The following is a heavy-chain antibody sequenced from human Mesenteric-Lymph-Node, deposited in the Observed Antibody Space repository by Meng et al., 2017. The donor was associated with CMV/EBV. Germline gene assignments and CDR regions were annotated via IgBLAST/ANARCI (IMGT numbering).Heavy chain of an antibody. V-gene: IGHV1-8*03. D-gene: IGHD3-3*01. CDR2: MNPNSGNT. CDR3: ARGMYYDFWSGYYSRRVGGNSYQPRANPEVIYGMDV. CDR1: GYTFTSYD. Sequence: ASVKVSCKASGYTFTSYDINWVRQATGQGLEWMGWMNPNSGNTGYAQKFQGRVTITRNTSISTAYMELSSLRSEDTAVYYCARGMYYDFWSGYYSRRVGGNSYQPRANPEVIYGMDVWGQGTTVTVSS. J-gene: IGHJ6*02.